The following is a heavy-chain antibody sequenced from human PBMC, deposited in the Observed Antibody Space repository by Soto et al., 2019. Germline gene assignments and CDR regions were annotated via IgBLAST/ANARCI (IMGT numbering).Heavy chain of an antibody. J-gene: IGHJ4*03. CDR3: ARGHDFWSGFYTPYFED. Sequence: ASETLSLTCTLSGGSISTYFWSWIRQPPGKGLEWIGYVYYNGNTTYNPSLKSRVTMSVDTSKRQFSLRLTSVTAADSGVYYCARGHDFWSGFYTPYFEDRGHKSLVTVSS. CDR2: VYYNGNT. D-gene: IGHD3-3*01. CDR1: GGSISTYF. V-gene: IGHV4-59*01.